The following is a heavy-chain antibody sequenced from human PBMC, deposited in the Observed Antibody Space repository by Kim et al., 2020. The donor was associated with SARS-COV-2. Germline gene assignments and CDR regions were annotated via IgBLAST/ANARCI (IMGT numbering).Heavy chain of an antibody. CDR3: ARYMFRGVPDYLYS. V-gene: IGHV3-30*04. J-gene: IGHJ4*02. Sequence: GGSLRLFCAASGFTFNNYAMHWVRQAPGKGLEWVAVISYDGNSQYYSDSVQGRFTISRDDSKNTPYLQMNRLRPEDTAVSLCARYMFRGVPDYLYSWGPG. CDR1: GFTFNNYA. CDR2: ISYDGNSQ. D-gene: IGHD3-10*01.